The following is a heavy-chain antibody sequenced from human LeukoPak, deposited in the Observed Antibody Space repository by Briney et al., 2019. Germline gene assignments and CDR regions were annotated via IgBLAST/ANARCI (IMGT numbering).Heavy chain of an antibody. CDR2: IYYSGSN. J-gene: IGHJ5*02. Sequence: SETLSLTRTVSGRSLSSYYWSWIRQPPGRGREWIGYIYYSGSNNYHPSLKSRVTISVDTSNNQFSRKLSSATAADTAVYYRAMTLRANWFDPSGQRTLVTASS. CDR3: AMTLRANWFDP. V-gene: IGHV4-59*01. CDR1: GRSLSSYY.